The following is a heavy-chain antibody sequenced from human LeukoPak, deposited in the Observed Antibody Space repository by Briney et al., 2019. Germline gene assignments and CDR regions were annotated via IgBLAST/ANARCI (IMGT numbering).Heavy chain of an antibody. D-gene: IGHD3-22*01. V-gene: IGHV4-59*08. CDR2: IYYSGST. CDR1: GGSISSYY. Sequence: SETLSLTCTVSGGSISSYYWSWIRQPLGKGLEWIGYIYYSGSTNYNPSLKSRVTISVDTSKNQFSLKLSSVTAADTAVYYCASTPGEYYYDSSGYETAFDIWGQGTMVTVSS. CDR3: ASTPGEYYYDSSGYETAFDI. J-gene: IGHJ3*02.